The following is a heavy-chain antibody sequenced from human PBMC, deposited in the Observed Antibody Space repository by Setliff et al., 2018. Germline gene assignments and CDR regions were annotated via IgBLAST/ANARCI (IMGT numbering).Heavy chain of an antibody. CDR3: ARQYCSGGTCYFDY. J-gene: IGHJ4*02. CDR2: VYYSGSA. D-gene: IGHD2-15*01. CDR1: GGSISTYY. Sequence: PSETLSLTCTVSGGSISTYYWSWIRQSPGKGLEWIGYVYYSGSATYNPSLKSRVTISVDTSKNQFSLKERSVTAADTAVYYCARQYCSGGTCYFDYWGQGTLVTVSS. V-gene: IGHV4-59*01.